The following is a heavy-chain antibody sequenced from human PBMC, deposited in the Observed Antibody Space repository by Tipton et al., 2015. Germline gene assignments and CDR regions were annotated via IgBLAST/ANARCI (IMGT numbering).Heavy chain of an antibody. CDR2: ISAHNGNT. CDR3: ARVNYYDSSGYYYP. CDR1: GYTFSLYG. Sequence: QLVQSGAEVRKPGASLKVSCKASGYTFSLYGISWVRQAPGQGLEWMGWISAHNGNTDYAQKFQDRVTMTTDTSTSTVYMELRSLRSDDTAVYYCARVNYYDSSGYYYPWGQGSLVTVSS. J-gene: IGHJ5*02. D-gene: IGHD3-22*01. V-gene: IGHV1-18*01.